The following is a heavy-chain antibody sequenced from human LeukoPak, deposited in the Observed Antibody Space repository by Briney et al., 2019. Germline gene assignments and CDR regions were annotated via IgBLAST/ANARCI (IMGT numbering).Heavy chain of an antibody. CDR2: IYYSGST. CDR1: GGSISSYY. J-gene: IGHJ4*02. CDR3: ARFSSSSAGGTYYFDY. V-gene: IGHV4-59*08. Sequence: SETLSLTCTVSGGSISSYYWSWIRQPPGKELEWIGYIYYSGSTNYNPSLKSRVTISVDTSKNQFSLKLSSVTAADTAVYYCARFSSSSAGGTYYFDYWGQGTLVTVSS. D-gene: IGHD6-6*01.